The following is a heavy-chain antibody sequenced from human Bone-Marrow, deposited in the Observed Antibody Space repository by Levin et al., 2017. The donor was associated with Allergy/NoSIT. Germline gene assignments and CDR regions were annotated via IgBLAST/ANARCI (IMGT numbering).Heavy chain of an antibody. CDR2: ISYDGSNK. CDR1: GFTFSSYG. J-gene: IGHJ4*02. D-gene: IGHD2-2*01. Sequence: GGSLRLSCAASGFTFSSYGMHWVRQAPGKGLEWVAVISYDGSNKYYADSVKGRFTISRDNSKNTLYLQMNSLRAEDTAVYYCAAVGKVPAAMRFDYWGQGTLVTVSS. V-gene: IGHV3-30*03. CDR3: AAVGKVPAAMRFDY.